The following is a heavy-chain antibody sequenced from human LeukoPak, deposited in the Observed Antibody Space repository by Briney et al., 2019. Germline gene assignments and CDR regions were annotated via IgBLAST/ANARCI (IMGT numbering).Heavy chain of an antibody. CDR2: IYYRGST. V-gene: IGHV4-59*01. CDR3: ARASHGSNSEFDY. J-gene: IGHJ4*02. Sequence: PSETLSLTCTVSGGSISSYYWPWIRQPPGKGLEWIGFIYYRGSTNYNPSLKSRVTISLDTSRNQFSLKLSSVTAADTAVYYCARASHGSNSEFDYWGQGTLVTVSS. CDR1: GGSISSYY. D-gene: IGHD4-23*01.